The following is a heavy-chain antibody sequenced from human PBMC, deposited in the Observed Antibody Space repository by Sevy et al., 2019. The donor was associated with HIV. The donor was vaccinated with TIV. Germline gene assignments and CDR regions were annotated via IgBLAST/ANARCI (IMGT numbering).Heavy chain of an antibody. D-gene: IGHD3-22*01. CDR2: IWNDGSSK. V-gene: IGHV3-33*01. CDR3: ARGGDFNDRSAKRDFDY. Sequence: GGSLRLSCAASGFTFSNYGMHWVRQAPGKGLEWVAVIWNDGSSKYYAASVKGRFTISRDNSKNTLYLQMNSLRVEDTAVYFCARGGDFNDRSAKRDFDYWGQGTLVTVSS. J-gene: IGHJ4*02. CDR1: GFTFSNYG.